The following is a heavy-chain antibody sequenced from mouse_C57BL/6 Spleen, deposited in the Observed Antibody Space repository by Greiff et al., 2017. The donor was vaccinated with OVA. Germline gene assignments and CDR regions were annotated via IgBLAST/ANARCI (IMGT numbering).Heavy chain of an antibody. J-gene: IGHJ2*01. CDR2: IDPNSGGT. D-gene: IGHD2-10*01. Sequence: QVQLQQPGAELVKPGASVKLSCKASGYTFTSYWMHWVKQRPGRGLGWIGRIDPNSGGTKYNEKFKSKATLTVDKPSSTAYMQLSSLTSEDSAVYYCARWAYYGNYEYFDYWGQGTTLTVSS. CDR1: GYTFTSYW. CDR3: ARWAYYGNYEYFDY. V-gene: IGHV1-72*01.